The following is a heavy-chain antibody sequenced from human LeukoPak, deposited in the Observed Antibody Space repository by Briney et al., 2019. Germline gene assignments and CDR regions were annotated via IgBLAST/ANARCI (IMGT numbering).Heavy chain of an antibody. J-gene: IGHJ3*02. D-gene: IGHD3-3*01. CDR3: ALYDFWSGDNAFDI. Sequence: SETLSLTCAVSGYSISSGYYWGWIRQPPGKGLEWIGSIYHSGSTYYNPSLKSRVTKSVDTSKNQFSLKLSSVTAADTAVYYCALYDFWSGDNAFDIWGQGTMVTVSS. CDR2: IYHSGST. CDR1: GYSISSGYY. V-gene: IGHV4-38-2*01.